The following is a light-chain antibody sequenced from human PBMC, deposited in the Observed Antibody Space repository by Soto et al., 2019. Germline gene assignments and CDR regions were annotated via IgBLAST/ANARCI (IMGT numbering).Light chain of an antibody. CDR1: QNVDSNY. CDR2: GAS. Sequence: EVLMTQSPGTLSLSPWERATLSCRASQNVDSNYLAWYQQKPGQAPRIIIFGASGRATGIPDRFSGSGSGTDFTLTISRLEPEDFAVYYCQQYGSLSWTFGQGTKVDIK. J-gene: IGKJ1*01. CDR3: QQYGSLSWT. V-gene: IGKV3-20*01.